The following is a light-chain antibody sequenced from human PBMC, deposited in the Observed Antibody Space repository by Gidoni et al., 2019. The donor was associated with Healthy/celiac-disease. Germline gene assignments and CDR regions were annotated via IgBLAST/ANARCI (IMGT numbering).Light chain of an antibody. CDR2: GTN. CDR1: RLRSYY. J-gene: IGLJ2*01. Sequence: SSELTQDRAVSVALGQAVRITCQGDRLRSYYASWYQQKPGQAPVLVIYGTNNRPSGIPARFSGSSSGNTASLTTTGAQAEDEADYYCNSRDSSGNHLVFGGGTKLTVL. CDR3: NSRDSSGNHLV. V-gene: IGLV3-19*01.